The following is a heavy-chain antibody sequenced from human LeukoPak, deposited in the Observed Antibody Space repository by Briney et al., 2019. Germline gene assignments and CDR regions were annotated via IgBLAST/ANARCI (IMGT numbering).Heavy chain of an antibody. CDR2: IYTSGST. Sequence: SETLSLTCTVSGGSISSYYWSWIRQPAGKGLEWIGRIYTSGSTNYNHSLKSRVTMSVDTSQNQFSLKLSSVTAADTAVYYCARDFVAATVDYYYYYMDVWGKGTTVTVSS. CDR3: ARDFVAATVDYYYYYMDV. CDR1: GGSISSYY. D-gene: IGHD6-25*01. J-gene: IGHJ6*03. V-gene: IGHV4-4*07.